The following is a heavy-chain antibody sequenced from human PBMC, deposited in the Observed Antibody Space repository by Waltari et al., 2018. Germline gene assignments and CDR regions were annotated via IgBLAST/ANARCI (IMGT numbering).Heavy chain of an antibody. J-gene: IGHJ3*02. D-gene: IGHD3-10*02. CDR3: ASVQGVSFLYAFDI. CDR1: GGTFSSYA. V-gene: IGHV1-69*05. Sequence: QVQLVQSGAEVKKPGSSVKVSCKASGGTFSSYAISWVRQAPGQGLEWRGGIIPSFGTANYAQKFKGRVTMTTDESTSTAYMELSRLRSEDTAVYYCASVQGVSFLYAFDIWGQGTMVTVSS. CDR2: IIPSFGTA.